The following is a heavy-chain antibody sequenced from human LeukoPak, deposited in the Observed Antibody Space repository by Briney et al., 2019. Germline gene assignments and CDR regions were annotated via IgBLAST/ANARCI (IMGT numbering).Heavy chain of an antibody. CDR3: AAGEQPGDYYYYMDV. CDR1: GGTFSSYA. J-gene: IGHJ6*03. V-gene: IGHV1-69*05. Sequence: SVKVSCKASGGTFSSYAISWVRQAPGQGLEWMGGIIPIFGTANYAQKFQGRVTITTDESTSTAYMELSSLRSEDTAVYYCAAGEQPGDYYYYMDVWGKGTTVTVSS. CDR2: IIPIFGTA. D-gene: IGHD1-14*01.